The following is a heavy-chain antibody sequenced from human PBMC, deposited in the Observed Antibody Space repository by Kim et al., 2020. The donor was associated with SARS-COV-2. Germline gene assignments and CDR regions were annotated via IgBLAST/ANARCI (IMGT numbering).Heavy chain of an antibody. V-gene: IGHV3-21*01. Sequence: NADSVESRFTIPRDNAKNSLYLQMNGLRAEDTAVYYCARWIAAAGFVYWGQGTLVTVSS. J-gene: IGHJ4*02. CDR3: ARWIAAAGFVY. D-gene: IGHD6-13*01.